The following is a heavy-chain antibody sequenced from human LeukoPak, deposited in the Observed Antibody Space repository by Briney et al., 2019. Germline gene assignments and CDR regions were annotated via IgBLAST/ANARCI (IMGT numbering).Heavy chain of an antibody. Sequence: PGGSLRLSCAASGFTFSSYSMTWVRQAPGKGLEWVSSISSSSSYIYYADSVKGRFTISRDNSKNTLYLQMNSLRAEDTAVYYCAKDSSGYYWGRDGYWGQGTLVTVSS. D-gene: IGHD3-22*01. CDR2: ISSSSSYI. CDR1: GFTFSSYS. V-gene: IGHV3-21*04. CDR3: AKDSSGYYWGRDGY. J-gene: IGHJ4*02.